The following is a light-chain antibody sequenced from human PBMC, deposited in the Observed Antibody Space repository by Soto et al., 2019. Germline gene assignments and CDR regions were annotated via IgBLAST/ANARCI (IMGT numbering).Light chain of an antibody. CDR1: DSNIGAGYD. Sequence: QAVVTQPPSVSGAPGQRVTIACTGSDSNIGAGYDVQWFRHFPEAAPKLLLSGHSHRPSGVPDRFSGSKSGTSASLVITGLQAEDEADYYCQSYDIDLIGLIFGAGTQLTVL. CDR2: GHS. V-gene: IGLV1-40*01. CDR3: QSYDIDLIGLI. J-gene: IGLJ2*01.